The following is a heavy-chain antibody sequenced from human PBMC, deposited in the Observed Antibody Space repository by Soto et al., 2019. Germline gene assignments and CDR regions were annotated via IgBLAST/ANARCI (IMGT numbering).Heavy chain of an antibody. V-gene: IGHV1-3*01. CDR1: GYTFTSYA. D-gene: IGHD4-17*01. CDR3: ARAPFVDYDY. J-gene: IGHJ4*02. CDR2: INAGDGTT. Sequence: QVQLVQSGAEVKRPGASVKVSCKTSGYTFTSYAIHWVRQAPGQRPEWVGWINAGDGTTKYSQKFQDRVTISRDISATTAYMDLSSLKSEDTAVYYCARAPFVDYDYWGQGTLVTVSS.